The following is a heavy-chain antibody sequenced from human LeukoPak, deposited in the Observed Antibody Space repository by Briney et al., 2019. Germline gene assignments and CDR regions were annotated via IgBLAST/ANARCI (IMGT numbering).Heavy chain of an antibody. CDR1: GYTFTTYG. D-gene: IGHD5-12*01. CDR3: ARGWDSGYVSF. J-gene: IGHJ4*02. V-gene: IGHV1-18*01. CDR2: ISAYNGDT. Sequence: ASVKVSCKASGYTFTTYGISWVRQARGQGLEWMGWISAYNGDTNYAQKFQGRVTMTTDTSTSTAYMELRSLRSDDTAVYYCARGWDSGYVSFWGQGTLVTVSS.